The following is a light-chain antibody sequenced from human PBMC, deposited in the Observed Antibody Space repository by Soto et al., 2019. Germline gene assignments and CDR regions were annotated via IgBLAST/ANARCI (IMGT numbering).Light chain of an antibody. V-gene: IGKV3-11*01. CDR1: QSIASY. CDR2: DSF. Sequence: EILLTQTPATLSLSPGERATLSCRASQSIASYLNWYQHRPGQAPRLLIYDSFNRATGIPARFSGSGSGTDFTLTISGLEPEDFAVYYCQQRASWPITFGPGPKVDIK. J-gene: IGKJ3*01. CDR3: QQRASWPIT.